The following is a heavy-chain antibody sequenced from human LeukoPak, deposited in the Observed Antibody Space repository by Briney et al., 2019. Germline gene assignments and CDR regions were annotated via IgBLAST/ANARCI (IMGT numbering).Heavy chain of an antibody. CDR3: ARGFAGATQSRFDY. CDR1: GFTFSSYG. D-gene: IGHD1-26*01. CDR2: IRYDGSNK. J-gene: IGHJ4*02. V-gene: IGHV3-30*02. Sequence: PGGSLRLSCAASGFTFSSYGMHWVRQAPGKGLEWVAFIRYDGSNKYYADSVKGQFTISRDNSKNTLYLQMNSLRAEDTAVYYCARGFAGATQSRFDYWGQGTLVTVSS.